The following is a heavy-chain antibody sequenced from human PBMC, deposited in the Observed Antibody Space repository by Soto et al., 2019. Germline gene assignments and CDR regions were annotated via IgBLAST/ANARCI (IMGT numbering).Heavy chain of an antibody. Sequence: QITLKESGPTLVKPTQTLTLTCTFSGFSLSTSGVGVAWIRQPPGKALEWLALIYWDDDKRYRPSLENRLTITKDAAESRVVLTMTNMDSVDTATYYCAYLPCSGGSCYWFSFSGMDVWGHGTTVTVSS. V-gene: IGHV2-5*02. J-gene: IGHJ6*02. CDR1: GFSLSTSGVG. CDR3: AYLPCSGGSCYWFSFSGMDV. CDR2: IYWDDDK. D-gene: IGHD2-15*01.